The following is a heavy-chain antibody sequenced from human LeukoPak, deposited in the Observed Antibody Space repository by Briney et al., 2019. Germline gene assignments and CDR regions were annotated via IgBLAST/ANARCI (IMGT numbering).Heavy chain of an antibody. CDR3: ARGPKGDIDY. CDR2: INHSGST. V-gene: IGHV4-34*01. J-gene: IGHJ4*02. Sequence: SETLSLTCAVYGGSFSGYYWSWIRQPPGKGLEWIGEINHSGSTNYNPSLKSRVTISVDTSKNQFSLKLGSVTAADTAVYYCARGPKGDIDYWGQGTLVTVSS. CDR1: GGSFSGYY. D-gene: IGHD2-15*01.